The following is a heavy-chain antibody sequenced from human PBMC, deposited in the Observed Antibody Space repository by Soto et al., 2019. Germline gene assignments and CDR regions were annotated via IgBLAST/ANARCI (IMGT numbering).Heavy chain of an antibody. V-gene: IGHV5-51*01. CDR2: IFPGDSDT. J-gene: IGHJ4*02. D-gene: IGHD6-6*01. CDR3: ARRVAAHPYFDF. CDR1: GYIFAKDW. Sequence: GESLKISCKGSGYIFAKDWIAWVRQMPGKGLEWMGIIFPGDSDTRYSPSFQGQVTISADKSINTAYLQWSSLKASDTAVYYCARRVAAHPYFDFWGQGALVTVSS.